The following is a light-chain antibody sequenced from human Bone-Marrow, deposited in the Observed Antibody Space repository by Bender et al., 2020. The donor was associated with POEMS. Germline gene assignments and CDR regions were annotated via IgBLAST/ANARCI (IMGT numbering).Light chain of an antibody. Sequence: QSALTQPASVSGSPGQSITISCTGTSSDVGDNNYVSWYQQHPDKAPRLMIYDVSKRPSGVPARFSGSKSGNTASLTISGLQTEDEADYYCCSYAGAYTLVFGGGTRVTVL. CDR3: CSYAGAYTLV. V-gene: IGLV2-11*01. CDR2: DVS. J-gene: IGLJ3*02. CDR1: SSDVGDNNY.